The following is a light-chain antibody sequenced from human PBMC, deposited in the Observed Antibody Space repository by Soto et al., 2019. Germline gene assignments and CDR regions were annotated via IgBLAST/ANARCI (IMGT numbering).Light chain of an antibody. Sequence: QSALTQSASVYGSPGQSITVSCTGTNSDLGGYNYVSWYQHHPGKAPKLMIYEVSNRPSGVSNRFSGSKSGNTASLAISGLQAEDEADYYCGSYTSSGTLVFGTGTKVTVL. V-gene: IGLV2-14*01. CDR1: NSDLGGYNY. CDR3: GSYTSSGTLV. CDR2: EVS. J-gene: IGLJ1*01.